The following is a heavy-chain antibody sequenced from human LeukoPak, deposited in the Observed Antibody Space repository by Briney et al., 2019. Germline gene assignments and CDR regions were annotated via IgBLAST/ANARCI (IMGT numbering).Heavy chain of an antibody. CDR2: IYQSGRT. V-gene: IGHV4-38-2*02. Sequence: SETLSLTCAVSGYAISSGYFWGWIRQSPGKGLEWIGSIYQSGRTYYNPSLKSRVTMSVDTAKNQFSLKLSPVTAADTAVYYCARDDSQGFDRWGQGTLVTVSS. CDR3: ARDDSQGFDR. CDR1: GYAISSGYF. D-gene: IGHD2-21*02. J-gene: IGHJ5*02.